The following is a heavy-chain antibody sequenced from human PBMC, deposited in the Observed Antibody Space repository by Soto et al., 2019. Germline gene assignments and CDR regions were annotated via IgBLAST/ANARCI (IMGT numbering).Heavy chain of an antibody. CDR1: GFTFSTYW. CDR2: IKQDGSEK. V-gene: IGHV3-7*01. CDR3: VRDWSTFWGMDV. Sequence: LRLSCAASGFTFSTYWMNWVRQAPGKGLEWVANIKQDGSEKYYVDSVEGRFAISRDNAKDSLFLQMNNLRAEDTAVYYCVRDWSTFWGMDVWGQGTTVTVSS. J-gene: IGHJ6*02.